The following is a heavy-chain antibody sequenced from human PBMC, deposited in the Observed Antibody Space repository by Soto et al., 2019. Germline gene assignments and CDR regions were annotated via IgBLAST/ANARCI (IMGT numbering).Heavy chain of an antibody. CDR1: GFTFSSYS. Sequence: EVQLVESGGGLVKPGGSLRLSCAASGFTFSSYSMNWVRQAPGKGLEWVSSISSSSSYIYYADSVKGRFTISRDNAKNSLYLQMNSLRVEDTAVYYCARDMPTFGAYGMDVLGQGTTVTVSS. D-gene: IGHD3-3*01. J-gene: IGHJ6*02. CDR2: ISSSSSYI. CDR3: ARDMPTFGAYGMDV. V-gene: IGHV3-21*01.